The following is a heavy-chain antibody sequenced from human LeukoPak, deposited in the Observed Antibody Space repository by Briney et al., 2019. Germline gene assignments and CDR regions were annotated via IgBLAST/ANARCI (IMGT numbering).Heavy chain of an antibody. CDR2: IAANNDHT. J-gene: IGHJ3*01. CDR3: ARDKPGWGAFDV. V-gene: IGHV1-18*01. D-gene: IGHD1-14*01. CDR1: GYRVSSFA. Sequence: ASVKVSCKASGYRVSSFAIIWVRQAPGQGLECLGWIAANNDHTHYALNVQGRVTMTTDTPTDTAYMELRNLRSDDTAVYFCARDKPGWGAFDVWGQGTVVTVSS.